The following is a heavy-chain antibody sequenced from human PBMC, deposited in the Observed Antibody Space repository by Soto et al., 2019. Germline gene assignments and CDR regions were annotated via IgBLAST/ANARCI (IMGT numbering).Heavy chain of an antibody. D-gene: IGHD6-13*01. V-gene: IGHV4-39*01. CDR3: ARLSSSSWFVRFDP. CDR2: IYYSGST. J-gene: IGHJ5*02. Sequence: LETLSLTYTVSGGSISSSSYYWGWIRQPPGKGLEWIGSIYYSGSTYYNPSLKSRVTISVDTSKNQFSLKLSSVTAADTAVYYCARLSSSSWFVRFDPWGQGTLVTVSS. CDR1: GGSISSSSYY.